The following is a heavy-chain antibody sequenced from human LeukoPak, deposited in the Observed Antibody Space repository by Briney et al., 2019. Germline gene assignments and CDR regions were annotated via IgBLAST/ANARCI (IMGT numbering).Heavy chain of an antibody. J-gene: IGHJ3*02. V-gene: IGHV1-69*06. CDR3: ASSTSYEGVAAARSHAFDI. CDR1: GGTFSSYA. D-gene: IGHD6-13*01. CDR2: IIPIFGTA. Sequence: GASVKVSCRASGGTFSSYAIICGRQAPGQGLEWMGGIIPIFGTANYAQKFQGRVTITADKSTSTAYMELSSLRSEDTAVYYWASSTSYEGVAAARSHAFDIWGQGTMVTVSS.